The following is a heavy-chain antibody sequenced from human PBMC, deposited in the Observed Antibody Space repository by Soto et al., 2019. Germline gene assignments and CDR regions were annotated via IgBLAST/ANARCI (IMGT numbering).Heavy chain of an antibody. CDR2: MNPNSSNT. D-gene: IGHD3-3*01. CDR3: ARGYEGHYDFWRFDP. J-gene: IGHJ5*02. CDR1: GYTFTSYD. Sequence: QVQLVQSGAEVKKPGASVKVSCKASGYTFTSYDINWVRQATGQGLEWMGWMNPNSSNTGYVQKFQGRVTMTRNTSISTAYLELSSLRSEDTAVYYCARGYEGHYDFWRFDPWGQGTLVTVSS. V-gene: IGHV1-8*01.